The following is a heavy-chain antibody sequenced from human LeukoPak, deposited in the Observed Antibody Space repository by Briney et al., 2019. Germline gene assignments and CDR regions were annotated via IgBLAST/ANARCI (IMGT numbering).Heavy chain of an antibody. CDR1: GSTFSTYW. V-gene: IGHV3-74*01. Sequence: PGGSLRLSCAGSGSTFSTYWMHWVRQAPGGALVCVSGNTDGSTTSYADSVMGRFTVSRDNAKNTLYLQMTRLRVEDTALYYCATGSGYDEDLEFWGQGALVTVSS. CDR2: NTDGSTT. CDR3: ATGSGYDEDLEF. J-gene: IGHJ4*02. D-gene: IGHD5-12*01.